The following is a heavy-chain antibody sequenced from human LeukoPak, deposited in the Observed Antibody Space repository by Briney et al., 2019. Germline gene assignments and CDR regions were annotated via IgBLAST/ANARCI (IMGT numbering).Heavy chain of an antibody. D-gene: IGHD3-22*01. V-gene: IGHV1-2*02. CDR3: ASGSSFDSSGRGFDY. CDR1: GYTFSGYY. CDR2: INPKSGGT. Sequence: ASVKVSCKASGYTFSGYYMHWVRQAPGQGLEWMGWINPKSGGTNYAQKFQGRVTMTRDTPIGTAYMELSRLRFDDTAVYYCASGSSFDSSGRGFDYWGQGTLVTVSS. J-gene: IGHJ4*02.